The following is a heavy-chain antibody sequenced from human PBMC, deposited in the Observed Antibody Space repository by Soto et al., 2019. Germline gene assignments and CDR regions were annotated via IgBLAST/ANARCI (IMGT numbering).Heavy chain of an antibody. CDR3: ARDAFDI. V-gene: IGHV3-7*04. J-gene: IGHJ3*02. CDR2: IKEDGSKK. CDR1: GFSFSSSW. Sequence: EVPLVESGGGLVQPGGSLRLSCAASGFSFSSSWMSWVRQAPGRGLEWLANIKEDGSKKYYVDSVKGRFTISRDNARNSLYLQMNSLRAEDTAVYYCARDAFDIWGQGTLVTVSS.